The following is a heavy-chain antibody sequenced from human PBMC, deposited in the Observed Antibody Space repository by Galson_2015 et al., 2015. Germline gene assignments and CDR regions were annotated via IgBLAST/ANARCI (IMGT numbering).Heavy chain of an antibody. D-gene: IGHD3-16*01. J-gene: IGHJ2*01. CDR3: ARYYGSAPGYFDL. CDR1: GFIFSHYG. CDR2: IWYDGSEK. V-gene: IGHV3-33*01. Sequence: SLRLSCAASGFIFSHYGMHWVRQAPGKGLEWVAVIWYDGSEKYCADSVKGRFTISRDNSKNTLYLQMNSLRVEDTAVMYCARYYGSAPGYFDLWGRGTLVTVSS.